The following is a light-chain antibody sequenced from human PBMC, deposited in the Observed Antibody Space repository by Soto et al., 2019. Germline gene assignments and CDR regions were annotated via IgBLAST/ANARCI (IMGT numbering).Light chain of an antibody. CDR3: SSYTTTTLL. Sequence: QSALTQPASVSGSPGQSITISCTGTSSDIGSNNYVSWFQQRPGKAPTLIIYEVSNRPSGVSTHFSGSKSGNTDSLTISGLLPEDEAEYYCSSYTTTTLLFGGGTKLTVL. CDR2: EVS. V-gene: IGLV2-14*01. CDR1: SSDIGSNNY. J-gene: IGLJ3*02.